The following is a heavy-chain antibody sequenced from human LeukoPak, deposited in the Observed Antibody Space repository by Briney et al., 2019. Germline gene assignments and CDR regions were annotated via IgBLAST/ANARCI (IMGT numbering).Heavy chain of an antibody. J-gene: IGHJ4*02. CDR1: GGSISSSSYY. D-gene: IGHD2-21*02. CDR2: IYYSGST. Sequence: SETLSLTCTVSGGSISSSSYYWGWIRQPPGKGLEWIGSIYYSGSTYYNPSLKSRVTISVDTSKNQFSLKLSSVTAADTAVYYCERDRLATYCGGDCPKWGQGTLVTVSS. V-gene: IGHV4-39*07. CDR3: ERDRLATYCGGDCPK.